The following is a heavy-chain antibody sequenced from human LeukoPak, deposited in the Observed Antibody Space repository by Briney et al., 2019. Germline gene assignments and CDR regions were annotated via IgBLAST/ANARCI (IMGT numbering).Heavy chain of an antibody. J-gene: IGHJ4*02. D-gene: IGHD3-9*01. V-gene: IGHV4-59*08. CDR1: GGSISSYY. CDR3: ASLVRYFDWLFPYYFDY. Sequence: PSETLSLTCTGSGGSISSYYWSWIRQPPGKGLEWIGYIYYSGSTYYNPSLKSRVTISVDTSKNQFSLKLSSVTAADTAVYYCASLVRYFDWLFPYYFDYWGQGTLVTVSS. CDR2: IYYSGST.